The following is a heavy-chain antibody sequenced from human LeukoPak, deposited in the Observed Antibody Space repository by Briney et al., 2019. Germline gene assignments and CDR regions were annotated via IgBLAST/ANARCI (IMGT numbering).Heavy chain of an antibody. CDR3: ARDREYYYYGMDV. Sequence: GRSLRLSCAASGFTFSSYAMHWVRQAPGKGLEWVAVISYDGSNKYYADSVKGRFTISRDNSKNTLYLQMNSLRAEDTAVYYCARDREYYYYGMDVWGQGTTVTVSS. J-gene: IGHJ6*02. CDR1: GFTFSSYA. CDR2: ISYDGSNK. V-gene: IGHV3-30*04.